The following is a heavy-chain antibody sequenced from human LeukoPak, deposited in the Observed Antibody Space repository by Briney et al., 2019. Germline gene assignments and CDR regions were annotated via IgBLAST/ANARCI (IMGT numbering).Heavy chain of an antibody. V-gene: IGHV4-34*01. CDR1: GGSFSGYY. Sequence: SETLSLTCAVYGGSFSGYYWSWIRQPPGKGLEWIGEINHSGSTNYNPSLKSRVTISVDTSKNQFSLKLSSVTAADTAVYYCARVRSRGYYGRWAAYYFDYWGQGTLVTVSS. D-gene: IGHD3-22*01. CDR2: INHSGST. J-gene: IGHJ4*02. CDR3: ARVRSRGYYGRWAAYYFDY.